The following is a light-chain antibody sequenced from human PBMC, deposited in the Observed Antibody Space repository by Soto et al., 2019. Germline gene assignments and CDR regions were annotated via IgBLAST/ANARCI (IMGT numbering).Light chain of an antibody. V-gene: IGLV1-47*01. J-gene: IGLJ7*01. Sequence: QSVLTQPPSASGTPGQRVTISCSGSSSNIGSNYVYWYQQPPGTAPKLLIYRNNQRPSGVPDRFCGSKSGTSASLAISGLRSEDEADYYCAAWDDSLSGPVFGGGTQLTVL. CDR3: AAWDDSLSGPV. CDR1: SSNIGSNY. CDR2: RNN.